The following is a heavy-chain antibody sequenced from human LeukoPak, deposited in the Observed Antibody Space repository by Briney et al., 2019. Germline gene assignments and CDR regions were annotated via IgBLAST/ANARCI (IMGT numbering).Heavy chain of an antibody. J-gene: IGHJ4*02. Sequence: GGSLRLSCAASGFTFSSYEMNWVRQAPGKGLEWVSYISSGGSTIYYADSVKGRFTISRDNAKNSLYLQMNSLRAEDTAVYYCAREGGAEPRGWFGELLLGKQAYYFDCWGQGTLVTVSS. V-gene: IGHV3-48*03. CDR1: GFTFSSYE. D-gene: IGHD3-10*01. CDR2: ISSGGSTI. CDR3: AREGGAEPRGWFGELLLGKQAYYFDC.